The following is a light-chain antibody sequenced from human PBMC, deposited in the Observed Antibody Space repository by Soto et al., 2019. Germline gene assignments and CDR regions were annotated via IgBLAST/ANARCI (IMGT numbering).Light chain of an antibody. CDR2: DAF. CDR1: QSISTW. Sequence: DIQMTQSPSTLSASVGDRVTITCRASQSISTWLAWYQQKPGEAPRLLIYDAFSLQSGAPSRFSGSGSGTEFTLTISSLQPDDFATYYCQHYNSYSEAFGQGTKV. CDR3: QHYNSYSEA. J-gene: IGKJ1*01. V-gene: IGKV1-5*01.